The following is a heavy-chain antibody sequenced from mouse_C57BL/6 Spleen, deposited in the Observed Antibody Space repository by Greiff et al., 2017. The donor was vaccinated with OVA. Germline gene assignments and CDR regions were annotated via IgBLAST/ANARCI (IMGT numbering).Heavy chain of an antibody. V-gene: IGHV1-82*01. CDR1: GYAFSSSW. J-gene: IGHJ4*01. D-gene: IGHD2-4*01. CDR3: ARGGYDYDDYYAMDY. Sequence: QVQLQQSGPELVKPGASVKISCKASGYAFSSSWMNWVKQRPGKGLEWIGRIYPGDGDTNYNGKFKGKATLTADKSSSTAYMQLSSLTSEDSAVYFCARGGYDYDDYYAMDYWGQGTSVTVSS. CDR2: IYPGDGDT.